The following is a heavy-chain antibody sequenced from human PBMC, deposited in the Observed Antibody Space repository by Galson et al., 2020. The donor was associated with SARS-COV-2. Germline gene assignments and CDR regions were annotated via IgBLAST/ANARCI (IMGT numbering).Heavy chain of an antibody. CDR2: IYYTGSA. Sequence: SETLSLTCTVSGGSISNYYWSWIRQPPGKGLEWIGYIYYTGSANYNPSLKSRVTISIDTSKKQFSLNLNSVTAADTAVYYCARDRLRFGESYDAFDIWGQGTMVTVSS. J-gene: IGHJ3*02. D-gene: IGHD3-10*01. CDR1: GGSISNYY. V-gene: IGHV4-59*13. CDR3: ARDRLRFGESYDAFDI.